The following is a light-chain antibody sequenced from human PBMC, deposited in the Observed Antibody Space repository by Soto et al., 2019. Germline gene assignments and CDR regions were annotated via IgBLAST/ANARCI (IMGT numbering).Light chain of an antibody. V-gene: IGKV3-11*01. CDR1: HSVSGSN. CDR3: QQRSNWPPSIT. Sequence: IVFTHSPATLSFSPGERATLSCSSSHSVSGSNLAWYQQKPGQAPRLVIYGASSRATGIPAGFSGSGSGTDFTLTISSLEPEDFAVYYCQQRSNWPPSITFGQGTRLEI. J-gene: IGKJ5*01. CDR2: GAS.